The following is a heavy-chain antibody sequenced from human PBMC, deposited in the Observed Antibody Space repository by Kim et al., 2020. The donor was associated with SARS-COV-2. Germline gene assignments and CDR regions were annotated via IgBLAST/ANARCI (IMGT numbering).Heavy chain of an antibody. V-gene: IGHV3-74*01. J-gene: IGHJ4*02. CDR3: ARGYGSGTNY. CDR2: SST. Sequence: SSTGYADSVKGRCTISRDTAKNTLYLQMNSLRLEDTAVYYCARGYGSGTNYWGQGTLVTVST. D-gene: IGHD3-10*01.